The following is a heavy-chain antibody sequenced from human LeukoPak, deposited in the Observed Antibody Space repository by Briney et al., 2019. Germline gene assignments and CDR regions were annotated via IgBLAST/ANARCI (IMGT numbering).Heavy chain of an antibody. CDR2: ITASSTAI. D-gene: IGHD3-9*01. CDR1: GFTFTNNG. CDR3: ARTYYDILTGYNPYFDY. V-gene: IGHV3-21*01. Sequence: GGSLRLSCSASGFTFTNNGMSWVRQAPGKGLEWVSSITASSTAIYSADSVKGRFTISRDNAKNFLYLQMNSLRAEDTAVYYCARTYYDILTGYNPYFDYWGQGILVTVSS. J-gene: IGHJ4*02.